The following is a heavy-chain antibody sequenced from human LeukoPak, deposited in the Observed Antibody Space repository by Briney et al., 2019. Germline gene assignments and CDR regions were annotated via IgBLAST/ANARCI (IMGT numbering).Heavy chain of an antibody. CDR3: AREVTDYYYMDV. D-gene: IGHD2-21*02. Sequence: GGSLRLSCVDSGFTFSRYWMHWVRQAPGKGLVWVSHITTDGSSTSYADSVKGRFTISRDNAKNSLYLQMNSLRAEDTAVYYCAREVTDYYYMDVWGKGTTVTVSS. CDR1: GFTFSRYW. J-gene: IGHJ6*03. CDR2: ITTDGSST. V-gene: IGHV3-74*01.